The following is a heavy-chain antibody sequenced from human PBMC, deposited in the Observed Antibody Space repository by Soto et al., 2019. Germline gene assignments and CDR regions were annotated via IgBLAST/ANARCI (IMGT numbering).Heavy chain of an antibody. CDR1: GFSFINAW. Sequence: ELQLVESGGGLVKPGGSLRLSCAASGFSFINAWMSWVRQAPGKGLEWVGRVKSKSDGGTTDYAAPVKGRFTISRDDSKNTVYLQMNSLKTVDTALYYCTDGMDVWGQGTTVTVSS. V-gene: IGHV3-15*01. J-gene: IGHJ6*02. CDR3: TDGMDV. CDR2: VKSKSDGGTT.